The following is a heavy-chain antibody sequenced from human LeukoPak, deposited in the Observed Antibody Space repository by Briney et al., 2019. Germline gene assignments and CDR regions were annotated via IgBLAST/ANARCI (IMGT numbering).Heavy chain of an antibody. V-gene: IGHV4-59*01. Sequence: SETLSLTCTVSGGSISSYYWSWIRQPPGKGLEWIGYIDPSGSASYNPSLKSRVTIFVDTSKNLFSLILTSVSASDTAIYYCARDHWLFSSKTWYYYGMDVWGQGTTVSVSS. D-gene: IGHD3-9*01. CDR3: ARDHWLFSSKTWYYYGMDV. CDR2: IDPSGSA. J-gene: IGHJ6*02. CDR1: GGSISSYY.